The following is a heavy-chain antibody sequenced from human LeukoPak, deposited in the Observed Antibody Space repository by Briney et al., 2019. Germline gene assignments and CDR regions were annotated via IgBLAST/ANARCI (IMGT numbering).Heavy chain of an antibody. J-gene: IGHJ6*03. D-gene: IGHD5-18*01. CDR2: ISSSSSYI. CDR1: GFTFSSYS. CDR3: ASSGYGYYYYYMDV. Sequence: GGSLRLSCAASGFTFSSYSMNWVRQAPGKGLEWVSSISSSSSYIYYADSVKGRFTISRDNAKNTLYLQMGSLRAEDMAVYYCASSGYGYYYYYMDVWGKGTTVTVSS. V-gene: IGHV3-21*01.